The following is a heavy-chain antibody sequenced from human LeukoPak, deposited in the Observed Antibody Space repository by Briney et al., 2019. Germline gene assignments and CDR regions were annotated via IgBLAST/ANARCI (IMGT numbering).Heavy chain of an antibody. CDR3: ATDPLGYCSSTSCRSVDY. CDR1: GYTLTELS. V-gene: IGHV1-24*01. D-gene: IGHD2-2*01. J-gene: IGHJ4*02. CDR2: FDPEDGET. Sequence: ASVKVSCKVSGYTLTELSMHWVRQAPGKGLEWMGGFDPEDGETIYAQKFQGRVTMTEDTSTDTAYMELSSLRSEDTAVYYCATDPLGYCSSTSCRSVDYWGQGTLVTVSS.